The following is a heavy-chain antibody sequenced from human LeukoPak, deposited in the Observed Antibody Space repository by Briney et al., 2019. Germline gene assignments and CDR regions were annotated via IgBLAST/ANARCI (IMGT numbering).Heavy chain of an antibody. CDR3: ARDREAGRPGWFDP. D-gene: IGHD6-6*01. CDR1: GYSFTTYG. CDR2: IHPYNGNT. Sequence: ASVKVSRKASGYSFTTYGISWVRQAPGQGLEWMGWIHPYNGNTNYAQMLQGRVTMTTDTSTSTAYMELRSLRSDDTAVYYCARDREAGRPGWFDPWGQGTLVTVSS. V-gene: IGHV1-18*01. J-gene: IGHJ5*02.